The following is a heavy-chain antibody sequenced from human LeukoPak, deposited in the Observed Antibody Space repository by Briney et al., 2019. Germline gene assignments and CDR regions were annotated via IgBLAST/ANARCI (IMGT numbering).Heavy chain of an antibody. D-gene: IGHD6-13*01. CDR2: IYYSGST. J-gene: IGHJ4*02. Sequence: PSETLSLTCTVSGGSISSSSYYWGWIRQPPGKGLEWIGSIYYSGSTYYNPSLKSRVTISVDTSKIQFSLKLSSVTAADTAVYYCARPYSSSSWWNFDYWGQGTLVTVSS. CDR3: ARPYSSSSWWNFDY. V-gene: IGHV4-39*01. CDR1: GGSISSSSYY.